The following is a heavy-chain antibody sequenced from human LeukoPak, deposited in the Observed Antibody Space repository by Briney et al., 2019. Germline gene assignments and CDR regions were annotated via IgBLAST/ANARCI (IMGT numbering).Heavy chain of an antibody. D-gene: IGHD2-15*01. CDR1: EFIVSVNY. V-gene: IGHV4-4*08. CDR3: ARVSYCSGGSCGSLYYYMDV. J-gene: IGHJ6*03. Sequence: PGGSLRLSCAASEFIVSVNYMTWVRQAPGKGLEWLGHIFTGGSTQYSPPLKSPVTISVDTSKTQFFLKLSSVTATDTAVYYCARVSYCSGGSCGSLYYYMDVWGKGTTVTVSS. CDR2: IFTGGST.